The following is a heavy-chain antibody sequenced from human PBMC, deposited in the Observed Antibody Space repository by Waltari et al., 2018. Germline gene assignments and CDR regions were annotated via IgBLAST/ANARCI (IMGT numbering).Heavy chain of an antibody. J-gene: IGHJ4*02. CDR1: AYSLNSGFY. CDR3: TRQVLGYCTSAACRRLES. Sequence: QVHLQESGPGLLKASETLSLTCGVSAYSLNSGFYWGWLRQPPGKGLEWVATIYHDGTTYYNPSLKSRATISMDTSKNHFSLKLQSVTAADTAVYYCTRQVLGYCTSAACRRLESWGQGTLVTVSS. CDR2: IYHDGTT. D-gene: IGHD2-2*03. V-gene: IGHV4-38-2*01.